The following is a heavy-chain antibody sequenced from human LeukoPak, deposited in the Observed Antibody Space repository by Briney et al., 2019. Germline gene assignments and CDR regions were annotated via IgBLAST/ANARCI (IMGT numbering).Heavy chain of an antibody. CDR3: AREAGIPPSTQQWPTSVDY. V-gene: IGHV3-7*05. J-gene: IGHJ4*02. CDR1: GFTFSSSW. Sequence: GVSLRLSCVASGFTFSSSWMSWVRQAPGKGLEWVANLKQDGSEKYCVDSVKGRFTISRDNAKNSLYLQMNSLRAEDTAVYYCAREAGIPPSTQQWPTSVDYWGQGTLVTVSS. CDR2: LKQDGSEK. D-gene: IGHD5-18*01.